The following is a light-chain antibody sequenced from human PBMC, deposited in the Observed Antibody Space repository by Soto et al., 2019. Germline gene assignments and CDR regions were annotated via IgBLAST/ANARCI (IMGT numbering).Light chain of an antibody. CDR1: SSNIGAGYD. J-gene: IGLJ1*01. V-gene: IGLV1-40*01. CDR2: GNG. CDR3: QSYDSSLSGGV. Sequence: QSVLTQPPSVSGAPGQRVTISCTGSSSNIGAGYDVHWYQQLPGTAPKLLIYGNGNRPSGVPDRFSGSKSGTSASLAITGLQAEDEADYYCQSYDSSLSGGVFGTGTKLTVL.